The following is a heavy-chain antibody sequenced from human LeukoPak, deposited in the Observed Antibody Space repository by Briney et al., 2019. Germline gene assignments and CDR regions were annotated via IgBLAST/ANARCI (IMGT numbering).Heavy chain of an antibody. CDR3: ARGTTGGYYYYMDV. CDR1: GYTFTSYD. J-gene: IGHJ6*03. D-gene: IGHD1-1*01. CDR2: MNPNSGNT. V-gene: IGHV1-8*01. Sequence: ASVKVSCKASGYTFTSYDINWVRQATGQGPEWMGWMNPNSGNTGYAQKFQGRVTMTRNTSISTAYMELSSLRSEDTAVYYCARGTTGGYYYYMDVWGKGTTVTVSS.